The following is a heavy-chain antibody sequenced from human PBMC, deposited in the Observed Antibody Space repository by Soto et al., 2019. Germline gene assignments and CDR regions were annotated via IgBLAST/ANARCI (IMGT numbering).Heavy chain of an antibody. CDR2: IIPIFGTA. CDR1: GGTFSSYA. CDR3: ASPGLELGRGVNYYGMYF. Sequence: QVQLVQSGAAVKKPGSSVKVSCKASGGTFSSYAISWVRQAPGQGLEWMGRIIPIFGTAHYAQKFQGRVTITADEFTRPACMEVSSLRSEDSAVSYCASPGLELGRGVNYYGMYFWGQGTTVTVFS. D-gene: IGHD1-7*01. J-gene: IGHJ6*02. V-gene: IGHV1-69*18.